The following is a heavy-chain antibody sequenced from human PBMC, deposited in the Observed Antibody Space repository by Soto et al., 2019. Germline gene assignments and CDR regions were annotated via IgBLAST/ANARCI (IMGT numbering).Heavy chain of an antibody. D-gene: IGHD2-15*01. Sequence: GGSLRLSCAASGFTFSDYSMNWVRQAPGKGLEWVSYISGSSDTIYYADSVRGRFTISRDNAKNSLYLQMNSLRAEDTAVYYCARDGSGGCSGGSCYNTYFDYWGQGTLVTVSS. CDR2: ISGSSDTI. CDR3: ARDGSGGCSGGSCYNTYFDY. J-gene: IGHJ4*02. CDR1: GFTFSDYS. V-gene: IGHV3-48*01.